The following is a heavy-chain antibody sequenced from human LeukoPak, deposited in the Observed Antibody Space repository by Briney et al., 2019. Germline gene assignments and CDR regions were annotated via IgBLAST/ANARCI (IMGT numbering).Heavy chain of an antibody. Sequence: GGSLRLSCAASGFIFSRFWMSWVRQAPGKGLEWVANIKEDGSDYYYVGSVKGRFTISRDNAKNSLYLQMNSLRADDTAVYYCAKGHYYGSGSLDYWGQGTLVTVSS. CDR1: GFIFSRFW. J-gene: IGHJ4*02. CDR2: IKEDGSDY. CDR3: AKGHYYGSGSLDY. V-gene: IGHV3-7*03. D-gene: IGHD3-10*01.